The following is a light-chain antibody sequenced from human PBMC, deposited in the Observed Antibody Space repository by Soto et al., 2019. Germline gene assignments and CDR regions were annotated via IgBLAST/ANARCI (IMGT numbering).Light chain of an antibody. CDR3: QQYGSSPPT. CDR1: QSVSSSY. J-gene: IGKJ1*01. Sequence: EIVLTQSPGTLSLSPGERAYLSCRASQSVSSSYLAWYQQIPGQAPRLLINDASRRATGIPDRFSGSGSGTDFTLTISRLEPEDFAVYYCQQYGSSPPTFGQGTKVDIK. V-gene: IGKV3-20*01. CDR2: DAS.